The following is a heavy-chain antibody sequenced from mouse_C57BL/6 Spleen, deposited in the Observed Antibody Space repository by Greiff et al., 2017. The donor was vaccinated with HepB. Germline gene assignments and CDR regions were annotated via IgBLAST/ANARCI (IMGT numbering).Heavy chain of an antibody. CDR3: TRTGRGFYAMDY. CDR1: GFTFSNYW. D-gene: IGHD4-1*01. CDR2: IRLKSDNYAT. V-gene: IGHV6-3*01. J-gene: IGHJ4*01. Sequence: EVQLQESGGGLVQPGGSMKLSCVASGFTFSNYWMNWVRQSPEKGLEWVAQIRLKSDNYATHYAESVKGRFTISRDDSKSSVYLQMNNLRAEDTGIYYCTRTGRGFYAMDYWGQGTSVTVSS.